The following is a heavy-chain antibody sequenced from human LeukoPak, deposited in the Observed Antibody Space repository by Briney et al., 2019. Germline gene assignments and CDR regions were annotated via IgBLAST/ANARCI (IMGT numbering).Heavy chain of an antibody. CDR3: ARATMVRDPFDY. Sequence: ASVKLSCTASGYTFTSYYMHWVRQAPGQGLEWMGLINRSGGSTSYAQKFQGRFTMTRDTAKSTVYMQLSSLRSEDTAVYYCARATMVRDPFDYWGQGTLVTVSS. CDR1: GYTFTSYY. CDR2: INRSGGST. V-gene: IGHV1-46*01. J-gene: IGHJ4*02. D-gene: IGHD3-10*01.